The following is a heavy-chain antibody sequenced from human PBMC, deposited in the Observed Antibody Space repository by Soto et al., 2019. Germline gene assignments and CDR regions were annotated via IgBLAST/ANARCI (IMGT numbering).Heavy chain of an antibody. J-gene: IGHJ6*02. D-gene: IGHD1-26*01. CDR1: GGSISSGGYY. CDR3: ARDARGNYYYYGMDV. Sequence: SETLSLTCTVSGGSISSGGYYWSWIRQHPGKGLEWIGYIYCSGSTYYNPSLKSRVTISVDTSKNQFSLKLSSVTAADTAVYYCARDARGNYYYYGMDVWGQGTTVTVSS. CDR2: IYCSGST. V-gene: IGHV4-31*03.